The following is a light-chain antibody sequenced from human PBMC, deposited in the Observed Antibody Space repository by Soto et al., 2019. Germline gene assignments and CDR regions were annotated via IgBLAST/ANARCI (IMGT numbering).Light chain of an antibody. J-gene: IGKJ2*01. CDR3: QHYGRSHLMYT. V-gene: IGKV3-20*01. Sequence: EIVLTQSPGTLSLSPGERVTLSCRASQSLTTNYLAWYQQKPGQAPRLLIYGAYNRATGVPDRFSGSGSGTDFTFTITSLEPEDFALYYCQHYGRSHLMYTFDQGTKLGVK. CDR1: QSLTTNY. CDR2: GAY.